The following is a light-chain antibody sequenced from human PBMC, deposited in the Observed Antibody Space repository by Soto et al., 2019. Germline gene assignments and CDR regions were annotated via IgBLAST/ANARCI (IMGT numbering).Light chain of an antibody. CDR2: DNN. Sequence: QSVLTQPPSVSAAPGQKVTISCSGSSSNIGTNYVCWYQQFPGTAPRLLMYDNNKRPSGIPDRVSGSKSGTSATLGITGLQTGDEADYYCGTWDSSLSVALFGGGTKLTVL. CDR1: SSNIGTNY. V-gene: IGLV1-51*01. J-gene: IGLJ2*01. CDR3: GTWDSSLSVAL.